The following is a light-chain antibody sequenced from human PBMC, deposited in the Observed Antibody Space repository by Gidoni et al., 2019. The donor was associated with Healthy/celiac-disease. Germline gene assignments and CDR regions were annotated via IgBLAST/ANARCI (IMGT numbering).Light chain of an antibody. CDR2: EGS. V-gene: IGLV2-23*01. CDR1: SSDVGSYNL. J-gene: IGLJ3*02. CDR3: CSYAGSSSWV. Sequence: QSALTQPASVSGSPGPSLTISCTGTSSDVGSYNLVSCYQQHPGKAPKLMIYEGSKRPPGVSNRFSGSKSGNTASLTISGLQAEDEADYYCCSYAGSSSWVFGGGTKLTVL.